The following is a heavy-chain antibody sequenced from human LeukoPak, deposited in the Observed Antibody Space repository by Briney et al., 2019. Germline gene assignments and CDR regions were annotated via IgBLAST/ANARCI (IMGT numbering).Heavy chain of an antibody. V-gene: IGHV3-7*03. CDR2: IKPDGSEK. D-gene: IGHD1-26*01. CDR3: ARGWDMDV. J-gene: IGHJ6*02. Sequence: GGSLRLSCAGSGFTFSSHWIGWVRQAPGKGLEWVANIKPDGSEKYYVDSVKGRFTISRDDAKNSVCLQMNSLRAEDTAVYYCARGWDMDVWGQGTTVTVSS. CDR1: GFTFSSHW.